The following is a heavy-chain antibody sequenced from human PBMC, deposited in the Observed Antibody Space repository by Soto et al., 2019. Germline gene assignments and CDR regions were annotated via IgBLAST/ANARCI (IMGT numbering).Heavy chain of an antibody. V-gene: IGHV3-23*01. J-gene: IGHJ4*02. CDR1: GFTFSSYA. D-gene: IGHD3-3*01. Sequence: LRLSCAASGFTFSSYAMNWVRQAPEKGLQWVAGISGSGGSTHYADSVKGRFTISRDNSKNTVDLQMNSLRAEDTAVYYCAKPPISIFGLANSYFDSWGQGTLVTVSS. CDR3: AKPPISIFGLANSYFDS. CDR2: ISGSGGST.